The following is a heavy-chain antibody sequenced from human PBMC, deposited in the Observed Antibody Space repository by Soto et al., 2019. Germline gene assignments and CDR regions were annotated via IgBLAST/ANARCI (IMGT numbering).Heavy chain of an antibody. CDR2: IIPIFGTA. D-gene: IGHD2-21*01. V-gene: IGHV1-69*01. J-gene: IGHJ6*02. CDR1: GGTFSSYA. Sequence: VKVSCKASGGTFSSYAISWVRQAPGQGLEWMGGIIPIFGTANYAQKFQGRVTITADESTSTAYMELSSLRSEDTAVYYCARDMWRTEPKPSNYYYYYGMDVWGQGTTVTVSS. CDR3: ARDMWRTEPKPSNYYYYYGMDV.